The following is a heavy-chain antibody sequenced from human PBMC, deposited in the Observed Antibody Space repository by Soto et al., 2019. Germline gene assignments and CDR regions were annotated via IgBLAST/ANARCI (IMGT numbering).Heavy chain of an antibody. D-gene: IGHD3-9*01. CDR2: IILGIA. CDR1: GGTFSTYT. V-gene: IGHV1-69*08. Sequence: QVQLVQSGAEVKKPGSSVKVSCKASGGTFSTYTISWVRQAPGQGLEWMGRIILGIANYAHKFQGRVTISADKSTNTDYMELSSLRSEGTAVYYCARDGRDFDILTGYHRLDYWGQGILVTVSS. J-gene: IGHJ4*02. CDR3: ARDGRDFDILTGYHRLDY.